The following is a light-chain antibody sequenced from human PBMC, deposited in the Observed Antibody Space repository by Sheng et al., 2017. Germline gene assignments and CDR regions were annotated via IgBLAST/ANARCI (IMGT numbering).Light chain of an antibody. Sequence: DIVMTQSPDSLAVSLGERATINCKSSQSVFYSANNKNYLGWYQKRPGQPPKLLIYWASTRESGVPDRFSGSGSGTDFTLTISSLQAEDVTVYYCQQYYSTPPTFGQGTKLEIK. CDR2: WAS. J-gene: IGKJ2*01. V-gene: IGKV4-1*01. CDR1: QSVFYSANNKNY. CDR3: QQYYSTPPT.